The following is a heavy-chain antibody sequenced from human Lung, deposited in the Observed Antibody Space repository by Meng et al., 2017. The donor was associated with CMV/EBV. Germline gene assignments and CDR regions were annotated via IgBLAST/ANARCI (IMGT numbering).Heavy chain of an antibody. Sequence: QVQLAQSGAEVKEPGASVKLPCKTSGYTFIDYHIHWVRQAPGQGPEWMGWISPYNGDTIYARDFQGWVTMTRDTSNRTLYMEVSRLRFDDTAVYYCARAIVKNGKRQFDYWGQGTLVTVSS. CDR1: GYTFIDYH. CDR2: ISPYNGDT. V-gene: IGHV1-2*04. D-gene: IGHD1-1*01. CDR3: ARAIVKNGKRQFDY. J-gene: IGHJ4*02.